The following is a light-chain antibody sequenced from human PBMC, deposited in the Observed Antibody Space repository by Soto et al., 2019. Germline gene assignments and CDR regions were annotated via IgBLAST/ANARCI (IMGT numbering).Light chain of an antibody. V-gene: IGKV3-15*01. CDR1: QSINTL. CDR3: QPYNNWPIT. CDR2: RAY. J-gene: IGKJ5*01. Sequence: EVALTQSPATLSVSPGEGATLSCRASQSINTLLAWYQQKPGQAPRLLIYRAYTRATDITARFSGSGSGTDFTLTISSLQSEDFAIYYCQPYNNWPITVGQGTRLDIK.